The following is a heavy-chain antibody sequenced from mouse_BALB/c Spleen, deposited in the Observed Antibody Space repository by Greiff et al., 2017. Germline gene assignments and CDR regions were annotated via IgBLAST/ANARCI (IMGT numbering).Heavy chain of an antibody. D-gene: IGHD2-1*01. V-gene: IGHV5-6-3*01. Sequence: VQLKESGGGLVQPGGSLKLSCAASGFTFSSYGMSWVRQTPDKRLELVATINSNGGSTYYPDSVKGRFTISRDNAKSTLYLQMSSLKSEDTAMYYCARENSLLPLAYWGQGTLVTVSA. CDR3: ARENSLLPLAY. CDR2: INSNGGST. J-gene: IGHJ3*01. CDR1: GFTFSSYG.